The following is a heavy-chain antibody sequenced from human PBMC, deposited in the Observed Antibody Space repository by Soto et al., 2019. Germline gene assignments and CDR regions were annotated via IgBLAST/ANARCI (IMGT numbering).Heavy chain of an antibody. J-gene: IGHJ4*02. V-gene: IGHV3-11*01. Sequence: GGSLRLSCAASGFTFSDYYMSWIRQAPGKGLEWVSYISSSGSTIYYADSVKGRFTISRDNAKNSLYLQMNSLRAEDTAVYYCARDLLTGSLGFDPWGQGTNSAFDYWGLGALVTVSS. CDR3: ARDLLTGSLGFDPWGQGTNSAFDY. D-gene: IGHD3-9*01. CDR1: GFTFSDYY. CDR2: ISSSGSTI.